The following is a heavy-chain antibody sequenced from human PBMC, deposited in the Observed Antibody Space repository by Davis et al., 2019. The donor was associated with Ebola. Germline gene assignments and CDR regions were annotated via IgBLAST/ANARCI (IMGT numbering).Heavy chain of an antibody. CDR2: IYYSGST. D-gene: IGHD3-22*01. J-gene: IGHJ4*02. Sequence: MPGGSLRLSCTVSGGSISAYYWSWIRQPPGKALECIGYIYYSGSTNYNPSLKSRVTISVDTSKNQFSLKLGSVTAADTAVYYCARDKSSDRGRFMFDYWGQGTLVTVSS. V-gene: IGHV4-59*12. CDR1: GGSISAYY. CDR3: ARDKSSDRGRFMFDY.